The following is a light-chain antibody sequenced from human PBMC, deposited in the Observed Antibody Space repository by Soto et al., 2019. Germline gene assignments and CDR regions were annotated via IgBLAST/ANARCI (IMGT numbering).Light chain of an antibody. CDR1: SSNIESNF. Sequence: QSVLTQPPSASGTPGQRVTNSCSGSSSNIESNFVYWYQQLPGTTPRLLIYRNNQRPSGVPDRFSGSKSGTSASLAISALRSEDEADYYCTVWDDSLRGRLFGGGTKVTVL. J-gene: IGLJ2*01. V-gene: IGLV1-47*01. CDR3: TVWDDSLRGRL. CDR2: RNN.